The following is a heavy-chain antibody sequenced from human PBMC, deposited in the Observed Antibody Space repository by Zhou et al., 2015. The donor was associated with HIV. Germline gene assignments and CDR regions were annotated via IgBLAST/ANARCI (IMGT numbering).Heavy chain of an antibody. CDR1: GGTFSSNG. J-gene: IGHJ6*01. Sequence: QVQLVQSGAEVKKPGSSVKVSCKASGGTFSSNGISWVRQAPGQGLEWLGGITPILGTAKYAQKFQDRVTITADRSTNTAYMELRSLRFDDTAVYYCARGKLLWFGGSGHYVMDVWGQGTTVTVSS. CDR3: ARGKLLWFGGSGHYVMDV. CDR2: ITPILGTA. D-gene: IGHD3-10*01. V-gene: IGHV1-69*06.